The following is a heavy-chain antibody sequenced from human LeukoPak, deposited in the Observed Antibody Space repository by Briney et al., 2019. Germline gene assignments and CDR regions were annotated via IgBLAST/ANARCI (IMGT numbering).Heavy chain of an antibody. J-gene: IGHJ6*03. V-gene: IGHV1-46*01. CDR2: INPSGGST. CDR3: ARDRSLPTYSSLSDYYYYMDV. Sequence: RASVKVSCKASGYTFTSYYMHWVRQAPGQGLEWMGIINPSGGSTSYAQKFQGRVTMTRDMSTSTVYMELSSLRSEDTAVYYCARDRSLPTYSSLSDYYYYMDVWGKGTTVTVSS. D-gene: IGHD6-6*01. CDR1: GYTFTSYY.